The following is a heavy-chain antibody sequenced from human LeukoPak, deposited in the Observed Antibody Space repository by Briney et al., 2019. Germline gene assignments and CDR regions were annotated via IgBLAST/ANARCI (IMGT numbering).Heavy chain of an antibody. CDR3: ARDLIAGTMTDYYYGMDV. Sequence: GGSLRLSCAASGFTFSSYAMSWVRQAPGKGLEWVSAISGSGGSTYYADSVKGRFTISRDNSKNSLYLQMNSLRAEDTAVYYCARDLIAGTMTDYYYGMDVWGQGTTVTVSS. CDR1: GFTFSSYA. V-gene: IGHV3-23*01. J-gene: IGHJ6*02. CDR2: ISGSGGST. D-gene: IGHD6-13*01.